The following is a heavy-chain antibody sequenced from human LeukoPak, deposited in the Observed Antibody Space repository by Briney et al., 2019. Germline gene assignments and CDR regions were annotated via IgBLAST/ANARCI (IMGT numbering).Heavy chain of an antibody. CDR2: IYNSGNT. CDR1: GGSFSGYY. D-gene: IGHD3-10*01. Sequence: SETPSLTCAVYGGSFSGYYWSWIRQSPGKGLEWIGYIYNSGNTDYNPSFKSRVIISADTSKNQFSLKLTSVTAADTAVYYCVRDRELTYWGQGTLVTVSS. J-gene: IGHJ4*02. CDR3: VRDRELTY. V-gene: IGHV4-59*01.